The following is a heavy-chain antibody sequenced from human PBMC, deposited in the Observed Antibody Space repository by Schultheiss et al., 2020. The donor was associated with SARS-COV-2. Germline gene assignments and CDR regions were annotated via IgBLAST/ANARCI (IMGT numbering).Heavy chain of an antibody. CDR2: ISSSGSTM. D-gene: IGHD3-3*01. V-gene: IGHV3-11*01. CDR1: GFTFSDYY. Sequence: GGSLRLSCAASGFTFSDYYMSWIRQAPGKGLEWVSYISSSGSTMYYADSVKGRFTISRDNSKNTLYLQMNSLRAEDTAVYYCAKDRVRSYMGGMDVWGQGTTVTVSS. J-gene: IGHJ6*02. CDR3: AKDRVRSYMGGMDV.